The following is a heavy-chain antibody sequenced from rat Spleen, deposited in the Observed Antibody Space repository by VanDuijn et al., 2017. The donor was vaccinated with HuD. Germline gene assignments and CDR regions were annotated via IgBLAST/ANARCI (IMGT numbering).Heavy chain of an antibody. Sequence: EVQLVETGGGLVQPGRSLKLSCVASGFTFNTYWMYWIRQAPGKGLEWVSSINTDVGTTYYPDSLKGRFTISRDNAENTVNLQMSGLRSEDTATYYCVKGSDWFAYWGQGTLVTVSS. CDR3: VKGSDWFAY. CDR1: GFTFNTYW. CDR2: INTDVGTT. V-gene: IGHV5-58*01. J-gene: IGHJ3*01.